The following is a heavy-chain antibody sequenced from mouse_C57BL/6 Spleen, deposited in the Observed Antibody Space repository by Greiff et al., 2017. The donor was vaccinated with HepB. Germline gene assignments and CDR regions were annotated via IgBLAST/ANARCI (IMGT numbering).Heavy chain of an antibody. CDR1: GFTFSDAW. CDR3: TDYGSSPYYFDY. J-gene: IGHJ2*01. D-gene: IGHD1-1*01. CDR2: IRNKANNHAT. Sequence: EVQLQQSGGGLVQPGGSMKLSCAASGFTFSDAWMDWVRQSPEKGLEWVAEIRNKANNHATYYAESVKGRFTISRDDSKSSVYLQMNSLRAEDTGIYYCTDYGSSPYYFDYWGQGTTLTVSS. V-gene: IGHV6-6*01.